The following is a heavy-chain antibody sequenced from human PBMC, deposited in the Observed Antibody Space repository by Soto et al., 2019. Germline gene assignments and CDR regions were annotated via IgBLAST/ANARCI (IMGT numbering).Heavy chain of an antibody. CDR1: GYSFTSYW. CDR2: IYPGDSDT. D-gene: IGHD3-3*01. J-gene: IGHJ4*02. V-gene: IGHV5-51*01. Sequence: PGESLKISCKGSGYSFTSYWIGWVRQMPGKGLEWMGIIYPGDSDTRYSPSFQGQVTISRDNSKNTLYLQMNSLRAEDTAVYYCAKDLLEWLLRQRGDFGYWGQGTLVTVSS. CDR3: AKDLLEWLLRQRGDFGY.